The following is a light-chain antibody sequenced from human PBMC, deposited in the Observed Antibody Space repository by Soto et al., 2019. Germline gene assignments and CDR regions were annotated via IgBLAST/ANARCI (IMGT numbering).Light chain of an antibody. CDR1: SSDLGGYNF. V-gene: IGLV2-14*01. J-gene: IGLJ1*01. CDR3: CSYTSSSPYV. Sequence: QLVLTQPASVSGSPGQSITISCTGTSSDLGGYNFVSWYQHHPGKAPKLMIYQVSNRPSGVSNRFSGSKSGNTASLTISGLQAEDEADYYCCSYTSSSPYVFGTGTQLTVL. CDR2: QVS.